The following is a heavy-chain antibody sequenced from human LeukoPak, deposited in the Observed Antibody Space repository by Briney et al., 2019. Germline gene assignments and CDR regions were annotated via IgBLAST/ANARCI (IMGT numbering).Heavy chain of an antibody. CDR3: ASTPAAGTLSARYYYYYYMDV. V-gene: IGHV3-23*01. J-gene: IGHJ6*03. CDR2: ISGSGGST. CDR1: GFTFSSYA. D-gene: IGHD6-13*01. Sequence: GGSLRLSCAASGFTFSSYAMSWVRQAPGKGLEWVSAISGSGGSTYYADSVKGRFTISRDNSKNTLHLQMNSLRAEDTAVYYCASTPAAGTLSARYYYYYYMDVWGKGTTVTVSS.